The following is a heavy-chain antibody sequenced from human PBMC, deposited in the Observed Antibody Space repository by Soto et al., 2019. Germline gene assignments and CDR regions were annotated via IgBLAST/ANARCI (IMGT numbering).Heavy chain of an antibody. D-gene: IGHD3-22*01. CDR3: ARAQPRTYYYDSSGYYSNPFFHY. CDR2: IYHSGST. CDR1: GGSISSSNW. J-gene: IGHJ4*02. Sequence: QVQLQESGPGLVKPSGTLSLTCAVSGGSISSSNWWSWVRQPPGKGLEWIGEIYHSGSTNYHPSLKRRVTLSVDKAKNQFSVKLSSVTAADTAVCYCARAQPRTYYYDSSGYYSNPFFHYWGQGTLVTVSS. V-gene: IGHV4-4*02.